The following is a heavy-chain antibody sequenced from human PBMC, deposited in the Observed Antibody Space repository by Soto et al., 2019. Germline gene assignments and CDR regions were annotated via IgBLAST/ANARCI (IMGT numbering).Heavy chain of an antibody. CDR2: FDPEDGET. CDR1: GYTLTDLS. Sequence: GASVKVSCKVSGYTLTDLSMHWVRQAPGKGLEWMGGFDPEDGETIYAQKFQGRVTMTEDTSTDTAYMELSSLRSEDTAVYYCATAASTIFGVVDLKYYFDYWGQGTLVTVSS. J-gene: IGHJ4*02. CDR3: ATAASTIFGVVDLKYYFDY. D-gene: IGHD3-3*01. V-gene: IGHV1-24*01.